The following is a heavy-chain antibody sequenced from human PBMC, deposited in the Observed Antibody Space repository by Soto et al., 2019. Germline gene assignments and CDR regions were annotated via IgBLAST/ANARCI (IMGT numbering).Heavy chain of an antibody. CDR2: INTERDST. J-gene: IGHJ3*01. Sequence: PGGSLRLSCAASGFTFTGHWMHWVRQVPGKGLVWVARINTERDSTNYADSVKGRFTISRDSATNTVYLQMNGLGVDDTSVYFWVREAGDCSTMSCYGRAFDTWVQGTMVPVS. V-gene: IGHV3-74*01. CDR1: GFTFTGHW. CDR3: VREAGDCSTMSCYGRAFDT. D-gene: IGHD2-2*01.